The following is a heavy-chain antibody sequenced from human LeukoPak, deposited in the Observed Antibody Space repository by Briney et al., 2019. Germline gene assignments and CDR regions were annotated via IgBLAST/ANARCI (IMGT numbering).Heavy chain of an antibody. D-gene: IGHD2-2*01. V-gene: IGHV4-59*08. J-gene: IGHJ4*02. Sequence: SETLSLTCTVSGGSISTYYWSWIRQPPGKGLEWIGYTYDTGSTNYNPSLKSRVTISVDTSKNQFSLKLSSVTAADTAVYYCARMSCSRTTCSLNYWGQGILVTVSS. CDR3: ARMSCSRTTCSLNY. CDR1: GGSISTYY. CDR2: TYDTGST.